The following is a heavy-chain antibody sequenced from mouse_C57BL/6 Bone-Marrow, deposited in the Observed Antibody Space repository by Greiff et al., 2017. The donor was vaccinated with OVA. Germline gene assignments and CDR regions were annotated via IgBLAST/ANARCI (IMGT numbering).Heavy chain of an antibody. CDR2: IHPGSGGT. J-gene: IGHJ2*01. CDR3: TNLLWLQRRVDY. V-gene: IGHV1-15*01. CDR1: GYTFTDYE. D-gene: IGHD2-2*01. Sequence: VQLQQSGAELVRPGASVKLSCKALGYTFTDYEMHWVKQTPVHGLEWIGAIHPGSGGTAYNQQFKGKATLTADTSSSTAYMELSSLSSEVSAVYYCTNLLWLQRRVDYWGQGTTLPVSS.